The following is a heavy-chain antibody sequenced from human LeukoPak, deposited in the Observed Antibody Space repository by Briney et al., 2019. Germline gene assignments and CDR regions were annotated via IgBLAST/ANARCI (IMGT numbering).Heavy chain of an antibody. CDR1: GYTFTSYA. J-gene: IGHJ4*02. V-gene: IGHV1-3*01. Sequence: ASVKVSCKASGYTFTSYAMHWVRQAPGQRLGWMGWINAGNGNTKYSQKFQGRVTITRDTSASTAYMELSSLRSEDTAVYYCAKGYCSSTSCYPFDYWGQGTLVTVSS. CDR3: AKGYCSSTSCYPFDY. CDR2: INAGNGNT. D-gene: IGHD2-2*01.